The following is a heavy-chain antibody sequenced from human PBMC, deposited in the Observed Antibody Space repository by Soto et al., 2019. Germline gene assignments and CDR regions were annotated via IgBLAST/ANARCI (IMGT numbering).Heavy chain of an antibody. CDR1: GFPFRTYA. CDR3: ASEYCSGGRCYYYGMDV. D-gene: IGHD2-15*01. V-gene: IGHV3-23*05. Sequence: GALRLSCVASGFPFRTYAMGWVRQAPGKGLEWVSSIVGTGSTALYADSVKGRFTISRDNSKNTLYLQMNSLRAEDTAVYYCASEYCSGGRCYYYGMDVWGQGTTVTVSS. J-gene: IGHJ6*02. CDR2: IVGTGSTA.